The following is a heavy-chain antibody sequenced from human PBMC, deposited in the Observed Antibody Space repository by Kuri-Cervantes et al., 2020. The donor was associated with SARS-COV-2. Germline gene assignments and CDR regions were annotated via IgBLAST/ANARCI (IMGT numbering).Heavy chain of an antibody. CDR3: AKNGGILDYYMDV. Sequence: GESLKISCAASGFTFSSYSMNWVRQAPGEGPEWVSYISNSSSTIYYADSVKGRFTISRDNSKNTLYLQMNSLRAEDTAVYYCAKNGGILDYYMDVWGKGTTVTVSS. CDR2: ISNSSSTI. J-gene: IGHJ6*03. V-gene: IGHV3-48*01. D-gene: IGHD3-9*01. CDR1: GFTFSSYS.